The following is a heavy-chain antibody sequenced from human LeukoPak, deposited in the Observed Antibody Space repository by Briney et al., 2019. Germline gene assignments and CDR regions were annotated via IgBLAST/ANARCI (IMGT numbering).Heavy chain of an antibody. J-gene: IGHJ4*02. Sequence: ASVKVSCKASGGVFTTYAISWVRQAPGQGLEWMGWISVYSGSTDYAQKLQGRVTMTTNMSTSTAYMELRSLRSDDTAVYYCARGYCSGGSCATFDYWGQGTLVTVSS. CDR1: GGVFTTYA. CDR2: ISVYSGST. CDR3: ARGYCSGGSCATFDY. V-gene: IGHV1-18*01. D-gene: IGHD2-15*01.